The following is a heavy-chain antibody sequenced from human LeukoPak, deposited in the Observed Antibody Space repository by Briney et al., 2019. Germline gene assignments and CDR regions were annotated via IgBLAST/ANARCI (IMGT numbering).Heavy chain of an antibody. V-gene: IGHV1-18*01. CDR3: ARDNSVEDTAWWFDP. CDR1: GYSANFYG. D-gene: IGHD4-23*01. CDR2: ISAQHGQT. J-gene: IGHJ5*02. Sequence: ASVKVSCKTSGYSANFYGITWVRQVAGQGLEWIGWISAQHGQTEYSPNSQDRVTMTTDTYTNTAYMELRSLRSEDTAVYYCARDNSVEDTAWWFDPWGQGTLVTVSS.